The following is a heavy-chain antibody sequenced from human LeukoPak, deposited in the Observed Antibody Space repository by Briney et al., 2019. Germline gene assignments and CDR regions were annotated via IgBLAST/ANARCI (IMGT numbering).Heavy chain of an antibody. V-gene: IGHV3-48*03. CDR2: ISSSGSTI. J-gene: IGHJ4*02. CDR1: GFTFSSYE. CDR3: ARSPDYYDSSEDY. D-gene: IGHD3-22*01. Sequence: GGSLRPSCAASGFTFSSYEMNWVRQAPGKGLEWGSYISSSGSTIYYADSVKGRFTISRDNAKNSLYLQMNSLRAEDTAVYYCARSPDYYDSSEDYWGQGTLVTVSS.